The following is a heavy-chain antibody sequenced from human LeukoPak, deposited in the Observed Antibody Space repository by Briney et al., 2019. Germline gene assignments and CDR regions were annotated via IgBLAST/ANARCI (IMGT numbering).Heavy chain of an antibody. D-gene: IGHD3-10*01. CDR3: ARGFGELSLGFDY. J-gene: IGHJ4*02. CDR1: GFTFSRYG. Sequence: GGSLRLSCAASGFTFSRYGMHWVRQAPGKGLEWVAVTWYDGSKKYYADSVKGRFTISRDNSKNTLYLQIISLRAEDTAVYYCARGFGELSLGFDYWGQGTLATVSS. V-gene: IGHV3-33*01. CDR2: TWYDGSKK.